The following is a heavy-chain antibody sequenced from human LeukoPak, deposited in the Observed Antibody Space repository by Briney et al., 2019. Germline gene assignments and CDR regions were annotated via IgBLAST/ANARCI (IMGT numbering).Heavy chain of an antibody. D-gene: IGHD3-10*01. Sequence: ASVKVSCKASGYTFTGYYMHWVRQAPGQGLEWMGWINPNSGGTNYAQKFQGRVTMTRDTSISTAYMELRSLRSDDPAVYYCARDEPVRGVMKFDPWGQGTLVTVSS. V-gene: IGHV1-2*02. CDR2: INPNSGGT. CDR1: GYTFTGYY. J-gene: IGHJ5*02. CDR3: ARDEPVRGVMKFDP.